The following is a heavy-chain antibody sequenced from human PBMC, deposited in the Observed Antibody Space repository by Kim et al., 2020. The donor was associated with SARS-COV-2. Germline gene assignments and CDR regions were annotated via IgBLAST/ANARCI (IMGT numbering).Heavy chain of an antibody. Sequence: SETLSLTCTVSGGSISSSSYYWGWIRQPPGKGLEWIGSIYYSGSTYYNPSLKSRVTISVDTSKNQFSLKLSSVTAADTAVYYCARGKERYWYSSPIPLFDYWGQGTLVTVSS. CDR2: IYYSGST. D-gene: IGHD6-19*01. V-gene: IGHV4-39*07. CDR1: GGSISSSSYY. CDR3: ARGKERYWYSSPIPLFDY. J-gene: IGHJ4*02.